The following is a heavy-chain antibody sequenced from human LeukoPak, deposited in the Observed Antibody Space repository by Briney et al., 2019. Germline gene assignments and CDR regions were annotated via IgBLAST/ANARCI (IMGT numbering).Heavy chain of an antibody. V-gene: IGHV1-2*02. CDR2: INPNSGGT. CDR3: ARDRGVEYCSGGSCSHYYYYMDV. Sequence: ASVKVSCKASGYTFTGYYMHWVRQAPGQGLEWMGWINPNSGGTNYVQKFQGRVTMTRDTSISTAYMELRRLRSDDTAVYYCARDRGVEYCSGGSCSHYYYYMDVWGKGTTVTISS. J-gene: IGHJ6*03. D-gene: IGHD2-15*01. CDR1: GYTFTGYY.